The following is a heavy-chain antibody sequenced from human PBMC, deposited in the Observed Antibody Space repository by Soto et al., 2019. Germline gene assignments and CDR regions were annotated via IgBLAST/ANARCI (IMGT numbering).Heavy chain of an antibody. CDR3: TTFFDLY. J-gene: IGHJ4*02. CDR2: IKSEIDGGTT. D-gene: IGHD3-3*01. Sequence: VQLVESGGTLVKPGGSLRLSCAASGFTLSTTWMNWVRQAPGKGLEWVGHIKSEIDGGTTDYAAAVRGRFTISRDDSKNTLHLQMNSLKSEDTAVYYCTTFFDLYWGQGTLVTVSS. CDR1: GFTLSTTW. V-gene: IGHV3-15*02.